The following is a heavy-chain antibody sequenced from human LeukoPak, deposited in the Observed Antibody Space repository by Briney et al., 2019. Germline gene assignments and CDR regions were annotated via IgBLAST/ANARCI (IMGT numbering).Heavy chain of an antibody. J-gene: IGHJ4*02. V-gene: IGHV3-11*01. CDR1: GFTFSDYY. Sequence: GGSLRLSCAASGFTFSDYYMSWIRQAPGKGLEWVSYISSSGSTIYYADSVKGRFTISRDNAKNSLYLQMNSLRAEDTAVYYCAKESIPYYYDSSGYYYGYFDYWGQGTLVTVSS. D-gene: IGHD3-22*01. CDR3: AKESIPYYYDSSGYYYGYFDY. CDR2: ISSSGSTI.